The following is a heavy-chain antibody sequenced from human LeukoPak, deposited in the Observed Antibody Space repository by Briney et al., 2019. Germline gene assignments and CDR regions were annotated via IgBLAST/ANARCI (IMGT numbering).Heavy chain of an antibody. CDR2: ISYDGSNK. D-gene: IGHD4-11*01. V-gene: IGHV3-30*04. CDR1: GFTFSSYA. Sequence: GGSLRLSCAASGFTFSSYAMHWVRQAPGKGLEWVAVISYDGSNKYYEDSVKGRFTISRDNSKNTLYLQMNSLRAEDTAVYYCARGSYSTVPELFDYWGQGTLVTVSS. J-gene: IGHJ4*02. CDR3: ARGSYSTVPELFDY.